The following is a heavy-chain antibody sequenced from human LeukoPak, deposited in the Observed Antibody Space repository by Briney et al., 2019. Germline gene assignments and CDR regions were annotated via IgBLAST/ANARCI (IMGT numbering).Heavy chain of an antibody. D-gene: IGHD3-10*01. V-gene: IGHV3-23*01. Sequence: AGGSLRLSCAASGFTFSSYAMSWVRQPPGRGLEWVSAISGSGATTYYADSVKGRFTVSRDNSKNTVYLQMNSLRAEDTAVYYCARAMVRGVRSNGMDVWGQGTTVTVSS. J-gene: IGHJ6*02. CDR1: GFTFSSYA. CDR2: ISGSGATT. CDR3: ARAMVRGVRSNGMDV.